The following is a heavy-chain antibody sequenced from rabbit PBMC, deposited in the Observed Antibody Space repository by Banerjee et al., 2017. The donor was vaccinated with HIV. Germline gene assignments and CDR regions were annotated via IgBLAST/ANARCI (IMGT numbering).Heavy chain of an antibody. CDR2: IYGGSSGTT. CDR3: ARDLAGVAGWNLYL. J-gene: IGHJ3*01. CDR1: GFSFSNNYY. V-gene: IGHV1S45*01. D-gene: IGHD4-1*01. Sequence: QEQLEESGGDLVKPEGSLTLTCTASGFSFSNNYYMCWVRQAPGKGLEWIACIYGGSSGTTYYASWAKGRFTISKTSSTTVTLQMTSLTAADTATYFCARDLAGVAGWNLYLWGQGTLVTVS.